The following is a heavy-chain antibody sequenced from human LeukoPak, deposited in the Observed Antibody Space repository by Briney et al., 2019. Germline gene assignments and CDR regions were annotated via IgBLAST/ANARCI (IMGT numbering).Heavy chain of an antibody. CDR2: IKQDGSEK. Sequence: GGSLRLSCAASGFTFSSYWMSWVRQAPGKGLEWVANIKQDGSEKYYVDSVKGRFTISRDNAKNSLYLQMNSLRAEDTAVYYCAREFYDFWSGHNFDYWGQGTLVTVSS. CDR1: GFTFSSYW. J-gene: IGHJ4*02. CDR3: AREFYDFWSGHNFDY. V-gene: IGHV3-7*01. D-gene: IGHD3-3*01.